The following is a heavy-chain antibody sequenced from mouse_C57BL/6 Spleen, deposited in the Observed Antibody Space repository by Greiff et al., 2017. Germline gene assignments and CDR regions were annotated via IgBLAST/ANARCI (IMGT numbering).Heavy chain of an antibody. Sequence: QVQLQQSGAELAKPGASVKLSCKASGYTFTSYWMHWVKQRPGQGLEWIGYINPSSGYTKYNQKFKDKATLPADKSSSTAYMQLSSLTYEDSAVYYCAREGYYYGSLYYAMDYWGQGTSVTVSS. V-gene: IGHV1-7*01. CDR1: GYTFTSYW. J-gene: IGHJ4*01. CDR2: INPSSGYT. CDR3: AREGYYYGSLYYAMDY. D-gene: IGHD1-1*01.